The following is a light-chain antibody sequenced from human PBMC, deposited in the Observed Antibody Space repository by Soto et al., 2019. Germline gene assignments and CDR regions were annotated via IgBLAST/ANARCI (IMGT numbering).Light chain of an antibody. CDR1: QDIRTE. Sequence: ALPMTQSPSSLSASVGDSDTITCRASQDIRTELGWYQQKPGKAPTLLIYGATTLQSGFPSRFSGSGSGTDFTLTISGLQPEDFATYYCLQDYNYPRTFGQGNKVEVK. CDR2: GAT. CDR3: LQDYNYPRT. V-gene: IGKV1-6*01. J-gene: IGKJ1*01.